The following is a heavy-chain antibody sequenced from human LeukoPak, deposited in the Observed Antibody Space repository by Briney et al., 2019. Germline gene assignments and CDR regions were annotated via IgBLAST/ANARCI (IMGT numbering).Heavy chain of an antibody. CDR1: GFTFSSYW. CDR2: ITSDESGT. Sequence: GGSLRLSCVASGFTFSSYWMHWARQAPGKALVWVSRITSDESGTTYADSVKGRFTISRDNAKNTLYLQMNSLRAEDTAVYYCARDRTSGGFDIWGQGTMVTVSS. V-gene: IGHV3-74*03. CDR3: ARDRTSGGFDI. D-gene: IGHD2-2*01. J-gene: IGHJ3*02.